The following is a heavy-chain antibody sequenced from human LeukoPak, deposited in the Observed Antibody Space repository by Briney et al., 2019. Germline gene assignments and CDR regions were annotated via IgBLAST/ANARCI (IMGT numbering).Heavy chain of an antibody. V-gene: IGHV3-30-3*01. D-gene: IGHD3-22*01. CDR3: ANYDSSGHDFYFDS. Sequence: QTGGSLRLSCAASGFILSTYSMHWVRQAPGKGLEWVAVISYDGNNKAYADSVKGRFTISRDNSKNTLYLQMNSLRAEDTAVYYCANYDSSGHDFYFDSWGQGTLVTVSS. CDR1: GFILSTYS. J-gene: IGHJ4*02. CDR2: ISYDGNNK.